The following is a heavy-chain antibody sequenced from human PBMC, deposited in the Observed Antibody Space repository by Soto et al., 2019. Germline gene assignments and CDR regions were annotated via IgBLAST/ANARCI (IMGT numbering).Heavy chain of an antibody. D-gene: IGHD2-8*01. CDR3: AKDQEVGYCTNGVCSAR. J-gene: IGHJ4*02. CDR1: GFTFSSYA. CDR2: ISGSGGST. V-gene: IGHV3-23*01. Sequence: GGSLRLSCAASGFTFSSYAMSWVRQAPGKGLEWVSAISGSGGSTYYADSVKGRFTISRDNSKNTLYLQMNSLRAEDTAVYYCAKDQEVGYCTNGVCSARWGQGTLVTVSS.